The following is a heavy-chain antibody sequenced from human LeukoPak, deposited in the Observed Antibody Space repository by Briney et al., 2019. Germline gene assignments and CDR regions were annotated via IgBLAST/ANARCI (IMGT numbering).Heavy chain of an antibody. D-gene: IGHD2-2*01. CDR1: GGSISTYY. J-gene: IGHJ1*01. Sequence: KTSETLSLTCTVSGGSISTYYWNWIRQPPGKGLEWIGYVYYSGSTNYNPSLKSRVTISVGTSKNHFSLKVSSVTAADTAVYYCARGSTSDPYFQHWGQGTLVTVSS. V-gene: IGHV4-59*01. CDR2: VYYSGST. CDR3: ARGSTSDPYFQH.